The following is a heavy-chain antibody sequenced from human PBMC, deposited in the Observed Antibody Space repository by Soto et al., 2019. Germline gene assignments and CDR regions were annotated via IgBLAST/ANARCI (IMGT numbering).Heavy chain of an antibody. CDR1: GGSISSYY. V-gene: IGHV4-59*01. CDR3: AAEARPNYYFDY. J-gene: IGHJ4*02. D-gene: IGHD7-27*01. CDR2: IYYSGST. Sequence: SETLSLTCTVSGGSISSYYWSWIRQPPGKGLEWIGYIYYSGSTNYNPSLKSRVTISVDTSKNQFSLKLSSVTAADTAVYYCAAEARPNYYFDYWGQGTLVTVSS.